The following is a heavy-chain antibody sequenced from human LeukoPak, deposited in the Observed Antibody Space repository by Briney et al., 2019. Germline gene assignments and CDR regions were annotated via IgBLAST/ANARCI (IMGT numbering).Heavy chain of an antibody. J-gene: IGHJ4*02. V-gene: IGHV4-4*07. Sequence: SETLSLTCTVSGGSISSYYWSRIRQPAGKGLEWIGRIYTSGSTNYNPSLKSRVTMSVDTSKNQFSLKLSSVTAADTAVYYCARDGIAAAGTAYFDYWGQGTLVTVSS. D-gene: IGHD6-13*01. CDR2: IYTSGST. CDR1: GGSISSYY. CDR3: ARDGIAAAGTAYFDY.